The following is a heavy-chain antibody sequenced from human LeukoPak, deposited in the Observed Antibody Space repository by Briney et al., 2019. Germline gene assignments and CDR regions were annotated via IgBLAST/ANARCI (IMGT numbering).Heavy chain of an antibody. CDR1: GYTHTGYY. D-gene: IGHD7-27*01. CDR3: ATLPTGDVDY. Sequence: GASVKVSCTACGYTHTGYYMHWVRQAPGQGLEWMGWINPNSGDTNYAQRFQGRVTMTRDTSITTAYMELSRLRSDDTAVYYCATLPTGDVDYWGQGTLVTVSS. V-gene: IGHV1-2*02. CDR2: INPNSGDT. J-gene: IGHJ4*02.